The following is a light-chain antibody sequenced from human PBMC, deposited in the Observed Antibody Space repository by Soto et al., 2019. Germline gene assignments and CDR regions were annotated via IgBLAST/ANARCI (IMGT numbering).Light chain of an antibody. CDR1: QSISSW. CDR3: QQYNSFPT. Sequence: DIQMTQSPSTLSASVGDRVTITCRASQSISSWLAWYQQKPGKAPKLLIYKASSLESGVPSRFSGSGSGTEFSLTISSLQTDDFATYYCQQYNSFPTFGQGTRWISN. J-gene: IGKJ1*01. CDR2: KAS. V-gene: IGKV1-5*03.